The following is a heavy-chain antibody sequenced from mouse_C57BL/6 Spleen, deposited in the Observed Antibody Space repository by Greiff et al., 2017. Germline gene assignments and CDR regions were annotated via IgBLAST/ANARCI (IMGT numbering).Heavy chain of an antibody. D-gene: IGHD1-1*01. CDR3: ARRNYGSSYWYFDV. J-gene: IGHJ1*03. V-gene: IGHV1-47*01. Sequence: VQLVESGAELVKPGASVKMSCKASGYTFTTYPIEWMKQNHGKSLEWIGNFHPYNDDTKYNEKFKGKATLTVEKSSSTVYLELSRLTSDDSAVYYGARRNYGSSYWYFDVWGTGTTVTVSS. CDR2: FHPYNDDT. CDR1: GYTFTTYP.